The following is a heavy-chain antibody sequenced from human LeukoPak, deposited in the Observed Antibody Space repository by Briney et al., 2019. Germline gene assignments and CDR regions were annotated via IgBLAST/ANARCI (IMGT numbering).Heavy chain of an antibody. Sequence: GASVKVSCKASCYIFTTYGFRWVRQAPGQGLGWMGWISAYNSKTKYAQNLQGRLTLTTDTSTSTAYMELRSLRSNDTAVYYCARERLIRTGIPRFDYWGQGTLVTVSS. CDR3: ARERLIRTGIPRFDY. D-gene: IGHD1-14*01. V-gene: IGHV1-18*01. CDR2: ISAYNSKT. CDR1: CYIFTTYG. J-gene: IGHJ4*02.